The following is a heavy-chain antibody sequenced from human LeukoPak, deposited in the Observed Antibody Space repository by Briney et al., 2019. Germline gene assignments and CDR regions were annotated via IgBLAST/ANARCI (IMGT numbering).Heavy chain of an antibody. Sequence: PSETLSLTCAVYGGSFSGYYWSWIRQPPGKGLEWIGEINHSGSTNYNPSLKSRVTISVDTSKNQFSLKLSSVTAADTAVYYCARDGAGNYDILTGYSNQGWFDPWGQGTLVTVSS. V-gene: IGHV4-34*01. CDR2: INHSGST. J-gene: IGHJ5*02. CDR3: ARDGAGNYDILTGYSNQGWFDP. D-gene: IGHD3-9*01. CDR1: GGSFSGYY.